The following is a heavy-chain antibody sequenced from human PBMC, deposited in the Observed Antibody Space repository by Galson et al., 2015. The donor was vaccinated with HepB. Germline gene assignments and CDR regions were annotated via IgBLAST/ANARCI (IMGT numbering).Heavy chain of an antibody. CDR2: IKQDGSEK. J-gene: IGHJ4*02. D-gene: IGHD2-2*01. Sequence: SLRLSCAASGFTFSSFWMSWVRQAPGKGLEWVANIKQDGSEKYYVDSVRGRFTISRDNAKNSLYLQMNSLRAEDTAVYYCARDGGPYIVGVPAAAFAYWGQGTLVTVSS. V-gene: IGHV3-7*01. CDR1: GFTFSSFW. CDR3: ARDGGPYIVGVPAAAFAY.